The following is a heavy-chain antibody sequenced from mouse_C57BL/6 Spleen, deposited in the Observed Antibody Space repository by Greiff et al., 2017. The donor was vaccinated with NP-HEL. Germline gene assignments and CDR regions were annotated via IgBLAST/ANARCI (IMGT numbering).Heavy chain of an antibody. CDR3: ARAHYDYDGYFDV. D-gene: IGHD2-4*01. J-gene: IGHJ1*03. V-gene: IGHV5-17*01. Sequence: EVHLVESGGGLVKPGGSLKLSCAASVFTFSDYGMHWVRQAPEKGLEWVAYISSGSSTIYYADTVKGRFTISRDKAKNTLFLQMTSLRSEDTAMYYCARAHYDYDGYFDVWGTGTTVTVSS. CDR1: VFTFSDYG. CDR2: ISSGSSTI.